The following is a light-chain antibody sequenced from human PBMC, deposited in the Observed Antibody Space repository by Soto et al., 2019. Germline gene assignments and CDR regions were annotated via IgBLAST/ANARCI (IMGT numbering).Light chain of an antibody. CDR1: SSDVGGYNY. Sequence: QSVLTQPASVSGSPGQSITISCTGTSSDVGGYNYVSWYQQHPGKAPKLMIYEVSNRPSGVSNRFSGSKSGNPASLTISGLQAEDEADYYCSSYTSSSTPRVFGTGTKVTVL. CDR2: EVS. J-gene: IGLJ1*01. V-gene: IGLV2-14*01. CDR3: SSYTSSSTPRV.